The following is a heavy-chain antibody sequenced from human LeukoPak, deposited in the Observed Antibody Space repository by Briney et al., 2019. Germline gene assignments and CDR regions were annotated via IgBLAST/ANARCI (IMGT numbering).Heavy chain of an antibody. CDR3: ARDTAITIFGAFDY. CDR1: GGTFSSYG. J-gene: IGHJ4*02. CDR2: ISAYNGNT. D-gene: IGHD3-3*01. V-gene: IGHV1-18*01. Sequence: ASVKVSCKASGGTFSSYGISWVRQAPGQGLEWMGWISAYNGNTNYAQKLQGRVTMTTDTSTSTAYMELRSLRSDDTAVYYCARDTAITIFGAFDYWGQGTLVTVSS.